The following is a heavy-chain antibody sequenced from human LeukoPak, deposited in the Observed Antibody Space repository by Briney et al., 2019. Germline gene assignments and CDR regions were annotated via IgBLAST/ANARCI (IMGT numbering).Heavy chain of an antibody. CDR1: GFTFSSYN. CDR2: ISSSTITI. J-gene: IGHJ6*02. Sequence: PGGSLRLSCAASGFTFSSYNVNWVRQAPGKGLEWVSYISSSTITIYYADSVKGRFTISRDNAKNSLYLQMNSLTAEDTAVYYCARTYYYGMDVWGQGTTVTVSS. V-gene: IGHV3-48*01. CDR3: ARTYYYGMDV.